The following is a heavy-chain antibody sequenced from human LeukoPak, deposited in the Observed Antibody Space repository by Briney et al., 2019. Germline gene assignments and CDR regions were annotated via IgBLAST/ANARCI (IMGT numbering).Heavy chain of an antibody. J-gene: IGHJ4*02. Sequence: GGSLRLSCAASGFTFSDYDMSWIRQAPGKGLEWVSYISSSGSTIYYADSVKGRFTISRDNAKNSLYLQMNSLRAEDTAVYYCARGEHSSSCYSVVFSGYWGQGTLVTVSS. CDR1: GFTFSDYD. CDR3: ARGEHSSSCYSVVFSGY. V-gene: IGHV3-11*01. D-gene: IGHD6-13*01. CDR2: ISSSGSTI.